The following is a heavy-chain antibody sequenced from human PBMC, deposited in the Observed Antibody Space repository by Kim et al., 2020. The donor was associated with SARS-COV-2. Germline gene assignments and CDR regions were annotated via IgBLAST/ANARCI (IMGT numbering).Heavy chain of an antibody. CDR2: INPNSGGT. D-gene: IGHD2-2*01. CDR1: GYTFTGYY. V-gene: IGHV1-2*02. Sequence: ASVKVSCKASGYTFTGYYMHWVRQAPGQGLEWMGWINPNSGGTNYAQKFQGRVTMTRDTSISTAYMELSRLRSDDTAVYYCARAASSTSSYAYGYWGQGTLVTVSS. J-gene: IGHJ4*02. CDR3: ARAASSTSSYAYGY.